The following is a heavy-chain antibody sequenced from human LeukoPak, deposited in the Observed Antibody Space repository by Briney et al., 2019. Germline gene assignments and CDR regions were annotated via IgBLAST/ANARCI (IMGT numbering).Heavy chain of an antibody. CDR2: IYYSGST. CDR3: ARGDVQYYFDY. V-gene: IGHV4-59*01. CDR1: GGSISSYY. J-gene: IGHJ4*02. D-gene: IGHD6-6*01. Sequence: SETLSLTCTVSGGSISSYYRSWIRQPPGKGLEWIGYIYYSGSTNYNPSLKSRVTISVDTSKNQFSLKLSSVTAADTAVYYCARGDVQYYFDYWGQGTLVTVSS.